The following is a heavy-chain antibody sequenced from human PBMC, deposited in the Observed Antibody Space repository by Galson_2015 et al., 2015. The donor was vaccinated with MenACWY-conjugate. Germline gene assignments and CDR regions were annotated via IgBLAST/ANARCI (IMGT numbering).Heavy chain of an antibody. Sequence: SLRLSCAGSGFTFDDKDMHWARHAPGKGLEWVSGISWDSGSIDYADSVKGRFTISRDNAKNSLYLQISSLRAEDTALYYCAKSAEYSSGWYAIEYWGQGALVTVSS. CDR2: ISWDSGSI. CDR1: GFTFDDKD. D-gene: IGHD6-19*01. J-gene: IGHJ4*02. CDR3: AKSAEYSSGWYAIEY. V-gene: IGHV3-9*01.